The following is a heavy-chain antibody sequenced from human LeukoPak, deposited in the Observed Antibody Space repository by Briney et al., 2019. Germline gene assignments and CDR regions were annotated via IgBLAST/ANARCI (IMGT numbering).Heavy chain of an antibody. Sequence: SETLSLTCNVSGGSISSYYWSWIRQPPGKGLEWIGYIYYSGSTNYNPSLKSRVTISVDTSKNQFSLKLSSVTAADTAVYYCARQGYSSGWYSSSPYYYYGMDVWGQGTTVTVSS. CDR3: ARQGYSSGWYSSSPYYYYGMDV. CDR1: GGSISSYY. J-gene: IGHJ6*02. CDR2: IYYSGST. D-gene: IGHD6-19*01. V-gene: IGHV4-59*08.